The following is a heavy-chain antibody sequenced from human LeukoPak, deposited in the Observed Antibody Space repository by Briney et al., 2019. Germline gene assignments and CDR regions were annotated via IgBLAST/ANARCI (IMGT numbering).Heavy chain of an antibody. V-gene: IGHV4-34*01. J-gene: IGHJ5*02. CDR2: INHSGST. Sequence: SETLSLTCAVYGGSFSGYYWSWIRQPPGKGLEWIGEINHSGSTNYNPSLKSRVTISVDTSKNQFSLKLSSVTAADTAVYYCARHEYSGSYYGLSWFDPWGQGTLVTVSS. D-gene: IGHD1-26*01. CDR1: GGSFSGYY. CDR3: ARHEYSGSYYGLSWFDP.